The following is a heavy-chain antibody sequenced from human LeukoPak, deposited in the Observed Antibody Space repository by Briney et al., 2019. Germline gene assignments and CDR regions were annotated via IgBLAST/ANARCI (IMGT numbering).Heavy chain of an antibody. CDR3: ARGLGGYCSSTSCYNWFDP. CDR2: MNPNSGNT. J-gene: IGHJ5*02. V-gene: IGHV1-8*01. Sequence: GASVKVSCKASGYTFTSYDINWVRQATGQGLEWMGWMNPNSGNTGYAQKFQGRVTMTRNTSISTAYMELSSPRSEDTAVYYCARGLGGYCSSTSCYNWFDPWGQGTLVTVSS. D-gene: IGHD2-2*01. CDR1: GYTFTSYD.